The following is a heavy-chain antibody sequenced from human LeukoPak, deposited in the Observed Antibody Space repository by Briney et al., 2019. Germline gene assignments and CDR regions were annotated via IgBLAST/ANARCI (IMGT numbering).Heavy chain of an antibody. CDR2: ISSDGRSK. Sequence: GGSLRLSCAASGFSFSMYVMHWVRHTPGRGLEWVAVISSDGRSKYYADSVQGRFTISRDNSKNTLYLQMSSLRAEDTAVYYCVKVSGSRPGPDYWGQGTPVTVSS. CDR1: GFSFSMYV. V-gene: IGHV3-30*14. CDR3: VKVSGSRPGPDY. D-gene: IGHD1-26*01. J-gene: IGHJ4*02.